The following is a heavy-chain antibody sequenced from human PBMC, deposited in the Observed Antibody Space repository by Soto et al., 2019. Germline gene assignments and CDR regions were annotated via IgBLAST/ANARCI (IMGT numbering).Heavy chain of an antibody. V-gene: IGHV4-61*08. D-gene: IGHD1-26*01. J-gene: IGHJ5*02. CDR2: IYYSGSI. Sequence: SETLSLTCAVSGGSVSSGGYSWSWIRQPPGKGLEGIGFIYYSGSINYNPSLTSRATISVDTSKNQFSLKLTSVTAADTAVYYCARSYYDSTGFAVDPWGQGTLVTVSS. CDR3: ARSYYDSTGFAVDP. CDR1: GGSVSSGGYS.